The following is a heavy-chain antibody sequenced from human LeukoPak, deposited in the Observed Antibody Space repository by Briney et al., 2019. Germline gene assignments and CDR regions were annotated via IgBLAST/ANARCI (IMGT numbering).Heavy chain of an antibody. D-gene: IGHD6-13*01. CDR3: ARGPSSIAAAGTDYYYDMDV. Sequence: SETLSLTCAVYGGSFSGYHWSWIRQPPGKGLEWIGEINHSGSTNYNPSLKSRVTISVDTSKNQFSLKLSSVTAADTAVYYCARGPSSIAAAGTDYYYDMDVWGQGTTVTVSS. CDR2: INHSGST. CDR1: GGSFSGYH. V-gene: IGHV4-34*01. J-gene: IGHJ6*02.